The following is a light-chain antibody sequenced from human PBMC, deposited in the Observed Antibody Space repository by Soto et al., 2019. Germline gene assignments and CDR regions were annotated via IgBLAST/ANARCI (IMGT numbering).Light chain of an antibody. CDR2: DAS. CDR1: QDISNY. Sequence: DSQMTQSPSSLSASVGDRVTITCQASQDISNYLNWYQQKPGKAPKLLIYDASNLETGVPSRFSGSGSGTDFTFTISSLQPEDIATYYCQQYDILPFTFGPGTKVDIK. CDR3: QQYDILPFT. J-gene: IGKJ3*01. V-gene: IGKV1-33*01.